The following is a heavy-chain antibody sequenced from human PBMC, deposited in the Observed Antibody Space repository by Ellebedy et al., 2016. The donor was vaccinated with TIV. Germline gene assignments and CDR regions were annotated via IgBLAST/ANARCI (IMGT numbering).Heavy chain of an antibody. CDR3: TRDLMIRGVMYWFDS. Sequence: ASVKVSXKASGYTFTDYYIHWVRQAPGQGLEWMGWINPLSGDTKYAQKFQGRVTMTRDTSISTAYMALSRLRSDDTAVYYCTRDLMIRGVMYWFDSWGQGTLVTVSS. CDR1: GYTFTDYY. J-gene: IGHJ5*01. D-gene: IGHD3-10*01. V-gene: IGHV1-2*02. CDR2: INPLSGDT.